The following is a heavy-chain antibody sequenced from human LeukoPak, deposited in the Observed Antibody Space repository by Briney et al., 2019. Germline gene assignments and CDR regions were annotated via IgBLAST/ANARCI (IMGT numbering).Heavy chain of an antibody. Sequence: ASVKVSCKASGYTFTGYYMHWVRQAPGQGLEWMGWINPNSGGTNYAQKFQGRVTMTRDTSISTAYMELSRLRSDDTAVYYCARDVAIVVVVAATDAFDIWGQGTMVTVSS. V-gene: IGHV1-2*02. J-gene: IGHJ3*02. CDR1: GYTFTGYY. D-gene: IGHD2-15*01. CDR2: INPNSGGT. CDR3: ARDVAIVVVVAATDAFDI.